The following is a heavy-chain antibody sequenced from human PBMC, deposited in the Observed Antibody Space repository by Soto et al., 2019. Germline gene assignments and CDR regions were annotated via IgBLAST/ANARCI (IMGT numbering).Heavy chain of an antibody. V-gene: IGHV4-59*08. CDR2: IYYSGST. D-gene: IGHD6-6*01. Sequence: SETLSLTCTVSGGSISSYYWSWIRQPPGKGLEWIGYIYYSGSTNYNPSLKSRVTISVDTSKNQFSLKLSSVTAADTAVYYCARHKVKYSSSSRPLYYFDYWGQGTLVTVSS. J-gene: IGHJ4*02. CDR3: ARHKVKYSSSSRPLYYFDY. CDR1: GGSISSYY.